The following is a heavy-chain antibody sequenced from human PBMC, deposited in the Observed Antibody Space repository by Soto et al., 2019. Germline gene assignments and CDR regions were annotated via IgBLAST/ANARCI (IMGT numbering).Heavy chain of an antibody. CDR2: IYYSGST. J-gene: IGHJ4*02. V-gene: IGHV4-31*03. CDR3: ARDYYDSSGYSYYDY. D-gene: IGHD3-22*01. CDR1: GGSISSGVYY. Sequence: SETLSLTCTVSGGSISSGVYYWSWIRQHPGKGLEWIGYIYYSGSTYYNPSLKSRVTISVDTSKNQFSLKLSSVTAADTAVYYCARDYYDSSGYSYYDYWGQRTLVTVSS.